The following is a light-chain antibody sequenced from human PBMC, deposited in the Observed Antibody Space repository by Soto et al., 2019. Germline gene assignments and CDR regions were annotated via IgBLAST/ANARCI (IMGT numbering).Light chain of an antibody. Sequence: DIQMTQSPSSLSASVGDRVTITCRASQGISTYLNWYQQKPGKAPKFLLYAASSLQSGVPSRFSGSGSGTDFTLTISSLQPEDFATYYCQQSYTTPRTFGQGTKVEIK. CDR2: AAS. J-gene: IGKJ1*01. CDR1: QGISTY. CDR3: QQSYTTPRT. V-gene: IGKV1-39*01.